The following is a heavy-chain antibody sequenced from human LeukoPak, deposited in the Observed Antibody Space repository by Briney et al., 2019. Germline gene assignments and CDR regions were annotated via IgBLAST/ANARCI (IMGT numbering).Heavy chain of an antibody. CDR1: GFTFSSYS. V-gene: IGHV3-21*01. CDR2: ISSSSSYI. Sequence: GGSLRLSCAASGFTFSSYSMNWVRQAPGKGLEWVSSISSSSSYIYYADSVKGRFTISRDNAKNSLYLQMNSLRAEDTAVYYCARERYCSGGSCPGSFDYWGQGTLVTVSS. CDR3: ARERYCSGGSCPGSFDY. D-gene: IGHD2-15*01. J-gene: IGHJ4*02.